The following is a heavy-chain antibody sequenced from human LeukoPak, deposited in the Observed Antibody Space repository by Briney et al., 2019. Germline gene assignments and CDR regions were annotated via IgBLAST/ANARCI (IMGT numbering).Heavy chain of an antibody. CDR1: GFTFDDYA. Sequence: GGSLRLSCAASGFTFDDYAMHWVRQAPGKGLEWVSGISWNSGSIGYADSVKGRFTISRDNSKNTLYLQMNSLRAEDTAVYYCANLFDTMSPLLYWGQGTLVTVSS. J-gene: IGHJ4*02. CDR3: ANLFDTMSPLLY. D-gene: IGHD3-10*02. V-gene: IGHV3-9*01. CDR2: ISWNSGSI.